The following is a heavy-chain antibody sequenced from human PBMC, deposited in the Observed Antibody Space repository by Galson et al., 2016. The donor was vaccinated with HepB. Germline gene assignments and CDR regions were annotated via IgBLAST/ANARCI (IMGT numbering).Heavy chain of an antibody. CDR2: IYYSGST. CDR3: ARGTIIVVVITWDWFDP. V-gene: IGHV4-39*01. D-gene: IGHD3-22*01. J-gene: IGHJ5*02. CDR1: GGSISSSSYY. Sequence: ETLSLTCTVSGGSISSSSYYWGWIRQPPGKGLEWIGNIYYSGSTNYNPSLKSRVTISVDTSKNQFSLKLSSVTAADTAVYYCARGTIIVVVITWDWFDPWGQGTLVTVSA.